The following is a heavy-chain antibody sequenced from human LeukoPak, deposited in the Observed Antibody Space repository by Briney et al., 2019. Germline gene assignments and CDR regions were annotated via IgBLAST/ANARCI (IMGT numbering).Heavy chain of an antibody. Sequence: GGSLRLSCAASGFTFSSYAMSWVRQAPGKGLEWVANIKEDGSAKYYVDSMKGRFTISRDNAKNSLYLQINSLRAEDTAVYYCARDSPGYGGYSYWGQGTLVTVSS. CDR2: IKEDGSAK. J-gene: IGHJ4*02. V-gene: IGHV3-7*04. CDR1: GFTFSSYA. D-gene: IGHD5-12*01. CDR3: ARDSPGYGGYSY.